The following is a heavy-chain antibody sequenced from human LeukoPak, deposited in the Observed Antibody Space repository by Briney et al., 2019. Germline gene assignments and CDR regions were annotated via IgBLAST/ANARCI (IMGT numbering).Heavy chain of an antibody. CDR2: ISSSGSTI. CDR3: ARKRGYFYYMDV. J-gene: IGHJ6*03. V-gene: IGHV3-48*03. CDR1: GFTFSSYE. Sequence: GGSLRLSCAASGFTFSSYEMNWVRQAPGKGLEWVSYISSSGSTIYCADSVEGRFTISRDNAKNSLYLQMNSLRAEDTAVYYCARKRGYFYYMDVWGKGTTVTVSS.